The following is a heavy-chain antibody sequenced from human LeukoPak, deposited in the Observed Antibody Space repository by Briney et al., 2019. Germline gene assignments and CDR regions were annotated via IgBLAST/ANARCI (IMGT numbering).Heavy chain of an antibody. CDR2: TRADGGAQ. CDR3: ARDSPYGEHDSFDI. Sequence: PGGSLRLSCAASGFNLSNYWMSWVRQAPGKGLEWVANTRADGGAQYYADSVKGRFTISRDNAKNSVFLEMNTPRAEDTAVYYCARDSPYGEHDSFDIWGQGTMVTVSS. V-gene: IGHV3-7*01. CDR1: GFNLSNYW. J-gene: IGHJ3*02. D-gene: IGHD4-17*01.